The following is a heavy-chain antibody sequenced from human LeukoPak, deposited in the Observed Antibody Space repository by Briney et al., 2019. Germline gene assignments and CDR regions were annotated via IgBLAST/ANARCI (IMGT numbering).Heavy chain of an antibody. V-gene: IGHV4-34*01. CDR3: ARLRMLLWFGKNSAFDI. Sequence: SETLSLTCAVYGGSFSGYYWSWIRQPPGKGLEWIGEINHSGSTNYNPSLKSRVTISVDTSKNQFSLKLSSVTAADTAVYYCARLRMLLWFGKNSAFDIWGRGTMVTVSS. CDR1: GGSFSGYY. D-gene: IGHD3-10*01. CDR2: INHSGST. J-gene: IGHJ3*02.